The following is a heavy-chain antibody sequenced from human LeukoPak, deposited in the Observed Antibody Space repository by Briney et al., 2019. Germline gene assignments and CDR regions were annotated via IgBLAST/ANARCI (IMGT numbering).Heavy chain of an antibody. CDR2: ISAYNGDT. D-gene: IGHD6-13*01. Sequence: ASVKVSCKASGYTFSAYGISWVRQAPGQGLEWMGWISAYNGDTNYAQKLQGRVTMTTDTSTSTAYMELRSLRSDDTAVYYCARIYSRRWSAYWGQGTLVTVSS. V-gene: IGHV1-18*01. CDR1: GYTFSAYG. J-gene: IGHJ4*02. CDR3: ARIYSRRWSAY.